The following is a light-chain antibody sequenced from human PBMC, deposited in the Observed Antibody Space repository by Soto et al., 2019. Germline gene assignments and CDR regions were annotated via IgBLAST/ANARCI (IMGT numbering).Light chain of an antibody. CDR2: EVS. Sequence: QSVLTQPASVSGSPGQSITISCTGVSSDVGPYNYVSWYQQLPGKAPKLMIYEVSNRPSGVSIRFSGSRSGNTASLTISGLRADDEADYYCCSYASSITAYVFGTGTKLTVL. V-gene: IGLV2-14*01. J-gene: IGLJ1*01. CDR3: CSYASSITAYV. CDR1: SSDVGPYNY.